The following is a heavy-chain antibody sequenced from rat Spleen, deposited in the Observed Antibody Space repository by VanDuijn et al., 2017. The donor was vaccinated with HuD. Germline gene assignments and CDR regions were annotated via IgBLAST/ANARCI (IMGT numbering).Heavy chain of an antibody. CDR1: GFTFNTYW. D-gene: IGHD1-2*01. CDR2: ISYESSST. Sequence: EVQLVESGGGLVQPGRSLKLSCVASGFTFNTYWMTWIRQAPKKGLEWVASISYESSSTYYGDSVKGRFTISRDNAKSTLYLQMNSLRSEDTATYYCTRDRVYSSLYWGQGVMVTVSS. J-gene: IGHJ2*01. V-gene: IGHV5-31*01. CDR3: TRDRVYSSLY.